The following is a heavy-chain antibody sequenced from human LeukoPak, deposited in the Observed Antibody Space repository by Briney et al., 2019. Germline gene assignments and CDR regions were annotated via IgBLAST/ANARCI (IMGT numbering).Heavy chain of an antibody. CDR2: ISDSGSTT. J-gene: IGHJ4*02. CDR3: AKERDETGYFNAPFDQ. D-gene: IGHD3-9*01. CDR1: GFSFSTFA. V-gene: IGHV3-23*01. Sequence: GASLRLSCAASGFSFSTFAMNWVRQAPGKGLEWVSGISDSGSTTYYADSVKGRLTISRDNSNNTLFLQMDRLKGEDTAVYFCAKERDETGYFNAPFDQWGQGTLVTVSS.